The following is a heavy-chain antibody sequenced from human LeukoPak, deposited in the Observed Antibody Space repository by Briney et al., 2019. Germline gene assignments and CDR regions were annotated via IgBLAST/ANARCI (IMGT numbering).Heavy chain of an antibody. CDR1: GFTFSSYS. Sequence: GGSLRLSCAASGFTFSSYSMNWVRQAPGKGLEWVSSIDFTSRYIYNADSVKGRFTTSRDNAKNSLDLQMNSLKVEDTAVYETPAAGPGAEYSLYWGQGTLVIVSS. D-gene: IGHD6-13*01. J-gene: IGHJ1*01. CDR2: IDFTSRYI. CDR3: PAAGPGAEYSLY. V-gene: IGHV3-21*01.